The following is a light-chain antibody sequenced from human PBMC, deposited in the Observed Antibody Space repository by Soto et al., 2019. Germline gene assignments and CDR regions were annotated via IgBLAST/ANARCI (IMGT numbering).Light chain of an antibody. CDR1: QSVSSNL. J-gene: IGKJ5*01. CDR2: GAS. Sequence: EIVCTQSPGTLSLSPGERATLSFRALQSVSSNLLAWYQEKPGQAPRLLIYGASSRATGIPDRFSGSGSGTDFTLTIDNLEPEDFAIYYCQQRSNWPPITFGQGTRLEL. CDR3: QQRSNWPPIT. V-gene: IGKV3D-20*02.